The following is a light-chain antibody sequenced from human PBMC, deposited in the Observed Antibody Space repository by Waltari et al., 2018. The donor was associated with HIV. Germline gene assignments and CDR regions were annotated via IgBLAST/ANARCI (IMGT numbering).Light chain of an antibody. Sequence: QSALTQPASVSGSPGQSITISCTGTRSDVGTYNLVSWYQQHPGKAPKPMIYEVSKRPSGVSNRFSGSKSGNTASLTISGLQAEDEADYYCCSYAGSSTWVFGGGTKLTVL. J-gene: IGLJ3*02. CDR2: EVS. CDR1: RSDVGTYNL. CDR3: CSYAGSSTWV. V-gene: IGLV2-23*02.